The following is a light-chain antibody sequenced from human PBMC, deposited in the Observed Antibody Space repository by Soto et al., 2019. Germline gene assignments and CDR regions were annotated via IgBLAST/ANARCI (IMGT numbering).Light chain of an antibody. J-gene: IGKJ4*01. V-gene: IGKV3-15*01. CDR2: GAS. CDR3: QQYNHWPPLT. CDR1: QSVSSN. Sequence: EVVMTQSPATLSVSPGEGVILSCRASQSVSSNVAWYQQRPGQAPRLLIYGASTRPTGVPVRFSARGSGTEFTRTISSLQSEDFAVYYCQQYNHWPPLTFGGGTKIEVK.